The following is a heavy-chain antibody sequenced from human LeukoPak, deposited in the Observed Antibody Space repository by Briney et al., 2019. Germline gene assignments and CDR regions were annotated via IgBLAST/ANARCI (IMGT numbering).Heavy chain of an antibody. V-gene: IGHV3-30-3*01. CDR3: ARVRSSWYWVDY. CDR1: GFTFSSYA. J-gene: IGHJ4*02. Sequence: PGGSLRLSCAASGFTFSSYAMHWVRQAPGKGLEWVAVISYDGSNKYYADSVKGRFTISRDNSKSTLYLQMNSLRAEDTAVYYCARVRSSWYWVDYWGQGTLVTVSS. D-gene: IGHD6-13*01. CDR2: ISYDGSNK.